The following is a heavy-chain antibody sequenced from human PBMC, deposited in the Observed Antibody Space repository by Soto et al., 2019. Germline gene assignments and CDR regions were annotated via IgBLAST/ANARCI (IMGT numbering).Heavy chain of an antibody. Sequence: PGGSLRLSCAASGFTFSSYEMNWVRQAPGKGLEWVSYISSSGSTIYYADSVKGRFTISRDNAKNSLYLQMNSLRAEDTAVYYCARGVLGDYGDPTPHAFDIWGQGTMVT. J-gene: IGHJ3*02. V-gene: IGHV3-48*03. CDR2: ISSSGSTI. CDR1: GFTFSSYE. D-gene: IGHD4-17*01. CDR3: ARGVLGDYGDPTPHAFDI.